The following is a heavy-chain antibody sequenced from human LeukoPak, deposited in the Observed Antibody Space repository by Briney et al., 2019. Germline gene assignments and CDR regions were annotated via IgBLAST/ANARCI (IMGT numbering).Heavy chain of an antibody. J-gene: IGHJ4*02. V-gene: IGHV1-18*01. D-gene: IGHD5-24*01. CDR3: ARDYKARSATIGY. CDR2: ISAYNGNT. Sequence: GASVKVSCKASGYTFTCYGISWVRQAPGQGLEWMGWISAYNGNTNYAQKLQGRVTMTTDTSTSTAYMELSSLRSEDTAVYYCARDYKARSATIGYWGQGTLVTVSS. CDR1: GYTFTCYG.